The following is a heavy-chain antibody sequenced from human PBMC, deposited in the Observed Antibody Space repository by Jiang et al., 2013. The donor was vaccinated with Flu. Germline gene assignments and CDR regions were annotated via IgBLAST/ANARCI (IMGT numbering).Heavy chain of an antibody. Sequence: TCTVSGDSISSSDSYWGWIRQPPGKGLEWLGSIHYTGSTYYNPSLMSRVTISVDTSKSQFSLSLTSVTAADTAVYYCARRNLRPTITGTYDLIDYWGQGTLVTVSS. D-gene: IGHD1-7*01. CDR1: GDSISSSDSY. CDR3: ARRNLRPTITGTYDLIDY. V-gene: IGHV4-39*01. J-gene: IGHJ4*02. CDR2: IHYTGST.